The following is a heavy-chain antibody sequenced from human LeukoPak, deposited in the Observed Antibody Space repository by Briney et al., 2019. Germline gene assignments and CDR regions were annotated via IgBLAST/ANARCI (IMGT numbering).Heavy chain of an antibody. V-gene: IGHV4-59*01. CDR2: IYYSGST. CDR1: GGSISSYY. CDR3: ARGSAVTTFDF. Sequence: SETLSLTCTVSGGSISSYYWSWIRQPPGKGLEWIGYIYYSGSTDYNPSLKSRVTISVDTSKNQFSLKLSSVTAADTAVYYCARGSAVTTFDFWGQGTLVTVSS. D-gene: IGHD4-17*01. J-gene: IGHJ4*02.